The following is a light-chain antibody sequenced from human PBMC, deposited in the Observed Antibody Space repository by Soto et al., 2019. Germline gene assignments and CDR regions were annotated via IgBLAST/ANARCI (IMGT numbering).Light chain of an antibody. CDR1: QTVRNNY. J-gene: IGKJ1*01. CDR3: QQYGSSPPT. V-gene: IGKV3-20*01. CDR2: GAS. Sequence: EFVLTQSPGTLSLSPGERATLSCRASQTVRNNYLAWYQQKPGQGPRLLIYGASTRATGIQDRFSGSGSGTDFTLTIRRLEPEDFAVYYCQQYGSSPPTFGQGTKVDIK.